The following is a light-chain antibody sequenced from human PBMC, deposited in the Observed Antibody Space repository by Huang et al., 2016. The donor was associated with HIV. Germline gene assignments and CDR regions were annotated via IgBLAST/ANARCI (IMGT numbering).Light chain of an antibody. J-gene: IGKJ3*01. CDR2: GVS. CDR1: QTISGGY. V-gene: IGKV3-20*01. CDR3: QYYGNSPV. Sequence: EIVLTQSPGTLSSSPGERATLSCRASQTISGGYLAWYQHKPGQAPRLLIYGVSGRATCIPDRFSVSGSGTDFTLTITRLEPEDFAVYYCQYYGNSPVFGPGTTVDVK.